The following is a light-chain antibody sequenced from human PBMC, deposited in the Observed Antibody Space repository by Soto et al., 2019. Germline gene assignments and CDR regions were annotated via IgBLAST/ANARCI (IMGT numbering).Light chain of an antibody. CDR3: QQRSNWPIT. CDR1: QGIRTS. Sequence: EVVLAQSPPTLSLSPLERGSLXYRASQGIRTSLAWYQQKPGQAPRLVIFGASTRATGIPARFSGSGSGTDFTLTISSLEPEDFAVYYCQQRSNWPITFGQGTRLEIK. J-gene: IGKJ5*01. V-gene: IGKV3-11*01. CDR2: GAS.